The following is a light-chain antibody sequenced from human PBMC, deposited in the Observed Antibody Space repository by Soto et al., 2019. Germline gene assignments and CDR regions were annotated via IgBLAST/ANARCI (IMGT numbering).Light chain of an antibody. CDR2: DVS. CDR1: TSDVGGYDY. J-gene: IGLJ1*01. CDR3: SSYLGSSTLSGV. V-gene: IGLV2-14*01. Sequence: QSALTQPASVSGSPGQSITVSCTGTTSDVGGYDYVAWYQQHPGKAPKLMIYDVSSRPSGVSNRFSGSKSGNTASLTISGLHAEDEADYYCSSYLGSSTLSGVFGTGTKVTVL.